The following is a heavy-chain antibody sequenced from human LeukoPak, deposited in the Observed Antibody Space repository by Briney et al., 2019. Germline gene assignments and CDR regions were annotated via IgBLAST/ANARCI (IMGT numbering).Heavy chain of an antibody. CDR2: ISYDGSNK. Sequence: GGSLRLSCAASGFTFSSYGMHWVRQAPGKGLEWVAVISYDGSNKCYADSVKGRFTISRDNSKNTLYLQMNSLRAEDTAVYYCAKVRTYYYYYMDVWGKGTTVTISS. V-gene: IGHV3-30*18. J-gene: IGHJ6*03. CDR1: GFTFSSYG. CDR3: AKVRTYYYYYMDV.